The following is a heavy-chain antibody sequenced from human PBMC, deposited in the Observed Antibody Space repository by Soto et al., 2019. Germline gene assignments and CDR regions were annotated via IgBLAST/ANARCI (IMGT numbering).Heavy chain of an antibody. J-gene: IGHJ6*02. D-gene: IGHD6-6*01. CDR3: ARSWGSSSFYYYGMDV. Sequence: PSETLSLTCTVSGGSISSYYWSWIRQPPGKGLEWIGYIYYSGSTNYNPSLKSRVTISVDTSKKQFSLKLSSVTAADTAVYYCARSWGSSSFYYYGMDVWGQGTTVTVSS. CDR2: IYYSGST. CDR1: GGSISSYY. V-gene: IGHV4-59*01.